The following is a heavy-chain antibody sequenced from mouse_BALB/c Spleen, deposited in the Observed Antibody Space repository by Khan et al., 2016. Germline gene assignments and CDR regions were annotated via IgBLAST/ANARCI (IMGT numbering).Heavy chain of an antibody. J-gene: IGHJ1*01. CDR1: GFTFNTYA. CDR3: VRQRLLTPYWYFDV. Sequence: EVQRVESGGGLVQPKGSLKLSCAASGFTFNTYAMNWVRQAPGKGLEWVARIRSKSNNYATYYADSVKDRFTISRDDSQSMLYLQMNNLKTEDTAMYYCVRQRLLTPYWYFDVWGAGTTVTVSS. CDR2: IRSKSNNYAT. V-gene: IGHV10-1*02. D-gene: IGHD2-3*01.